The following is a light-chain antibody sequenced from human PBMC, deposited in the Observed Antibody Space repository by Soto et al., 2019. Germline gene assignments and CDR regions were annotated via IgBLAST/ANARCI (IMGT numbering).Light chain of an antibody. J-gene: IGLJ1*01. CDR1: NSDVGSYNL. CDR2: EVS. V-gene: IGLV2-23*02. Sequence: QCALTQPASVSGSPGESITISCTGTNSDVGSYNLVSWYQQHPGKAPKLMIYEVSKRPSGVSNRFSGSKSGNTASLTISGLQAEDEANYYCCSYAGIYVFGTGTKVTVL. CDR3: CSYAGIYV.